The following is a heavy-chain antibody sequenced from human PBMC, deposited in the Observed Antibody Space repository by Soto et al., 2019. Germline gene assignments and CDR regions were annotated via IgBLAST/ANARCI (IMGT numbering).Heavy chain of an antibody. D-gene: IGHD5-12*01. Sequence: SETLSLTCTVSGGSVSSGAYYWTRIRQRPGKGLEWIGYIYYSGSTYYSPSLKSRLSISLDTSKNQFSLRLSSVTAADTAMYYCARARLRAVYAFDIWGQGTMVTVSS. CDR2: IYYSGST. CDR3: ARARLRAVYAFDI. J-gene: IGHJ3*02. CDR1: GGSVSSGAYY. V-gene: IGHV4-31*03.